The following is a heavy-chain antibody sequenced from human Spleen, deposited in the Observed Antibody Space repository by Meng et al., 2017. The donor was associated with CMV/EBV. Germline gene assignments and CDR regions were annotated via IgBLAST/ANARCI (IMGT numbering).Heavy chain of an antibody. CDR2: LKWNGRST. J-gene: IGHJ4*02. V-gene: IGHV3-20*03. Sequence: FDDCGLGWFRQAPGKGLEWFAALKWNGRSTGYADSVKGRFTISRDNAKNSLYLQVNSLRADDTAFYYCARDLLNHVVVPAAYFDYWGQGTLVTVSS. CDR3: ARDLLNHVVVPAAYFDY. D-gene: IGHD2-2*01. CDR1: FDDCG.